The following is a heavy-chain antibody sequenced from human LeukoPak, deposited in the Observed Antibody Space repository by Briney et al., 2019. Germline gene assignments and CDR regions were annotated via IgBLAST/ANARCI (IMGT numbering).Heavy chain of an antibody. CDR3: GYYNSGSYSTPDS. D-gene: IGHD3-10*01. CDR1: GFAFSSFG. Sequence: GSLRLSCEASGFAFSSFGMTWVRQAPGKGLEWVSAISRSGDNAYYADSVKGRFTISRDNSKNTLYLQMKTLRSEDTAVYYCGYYNSGSYSTPDSWGQGTQVTVSS. J-gene: IGHJ5*01. V-gene: IGHV3-23*01. CDR2: ISRSGDNA.